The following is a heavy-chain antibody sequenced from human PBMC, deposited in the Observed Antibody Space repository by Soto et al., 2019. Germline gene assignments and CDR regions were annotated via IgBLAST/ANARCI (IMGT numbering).Heavy chain of an antibody. V-gene: IGHV3-23*01. CDR2: ISGSGDST. D-gene: IGHD6-6*01. CDR3: AKRSSSSTFDY. J-gene: IGHJ4*02. CDR1: GFTFSSYA. Sequence: EVQLLESGGGLVQPGASLRLSCAASGFTFSSYAMSWVRQAPGKGLEWVSVISGSGDSTYYADSVKGRFTISRDNSKNTLYLQMNSLRAEDTAVYYCAKRSSSSTFDYWGQGTLVTVSS.